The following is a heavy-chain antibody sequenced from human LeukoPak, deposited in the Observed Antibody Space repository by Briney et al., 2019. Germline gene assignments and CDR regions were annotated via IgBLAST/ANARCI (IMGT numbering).Heavy chain of an antibody. J-gene: IGHJ5*02. CDR2: IYHSGST. CDR3: ARRPIWFDP. CDR1: GGSISSGGYS. V-gene: IGHV4-30-2*01. Sequence: SETLSLTCAVSGGSISSGGYSWSWIRQPPGKGLEWIGYIYHSGSTYYNPSLKSRVTISVDRSKNQFSLKLSSVTAADTAVYYCARRPIWFDPWGQGTLVTVSS.